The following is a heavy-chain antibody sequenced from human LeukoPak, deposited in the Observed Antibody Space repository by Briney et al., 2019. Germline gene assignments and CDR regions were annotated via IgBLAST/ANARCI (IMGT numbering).Heavy chain of an antibody. J-gene: IGHJ4*02. CDR3: ARTGGSGWYDY. Sequence: GGSLRLSCAASGFTFSSYGMSWIRQAPGKGLEWVSYISSSSSYTNYADSVKGRFTISRDNAKNSLYLQMNSLRAEDTAVYYCARTGGSGWYDYWGQGTLVTVSS. CDR2: ISSSSSYT. CDR1: GFTFSSYG. V-gene: IGHV3-11*03. D-gene: IGHD6-19*01.